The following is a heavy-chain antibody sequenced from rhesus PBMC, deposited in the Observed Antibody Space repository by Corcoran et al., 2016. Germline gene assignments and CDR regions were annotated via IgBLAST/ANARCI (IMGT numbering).Heavy chain of an antibody. CDR2: IYGSGSST. D-gene: IGHD5-12*01. V-gene: IGHV4-169*02. CDR3: ASDRLYSSV. Sequence: QLQLQESGPGLVKPSETLSVTCAVSGGSSSRSYWRWIRQAPGQGLEWMGYIYGSGSSTTYNPSLKRRVTLSVDTSKNQLSLKLSSVTAADTAVYYCASDRLYSSVWGQGVLVTVSS. J-gene: IGHJ4*01. CDR1: GGSSSRSY.